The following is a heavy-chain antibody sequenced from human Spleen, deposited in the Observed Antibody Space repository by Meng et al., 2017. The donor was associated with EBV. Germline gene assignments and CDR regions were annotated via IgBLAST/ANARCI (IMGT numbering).Heavy chain of an antibody. V-gene: IGHV1-69*01. Sequence: QVHLVQSGAEVQKPGSSVKVSCKTSGGIFNSDAISWVRQAPGQGLEWLGGLIPMFGAPNYAQRFQDRVTIIADASTSTHYMELSSLRFEDTALYYCASESGRGYTPDYWGQGTLVTVSS. CDR2: LIPMFGAP. CDR1: GGIFNSDA. D-gene: IGHD3-10*01. CDR3: ASESGRGYTPDY. J-gene: IGHJ4*02.